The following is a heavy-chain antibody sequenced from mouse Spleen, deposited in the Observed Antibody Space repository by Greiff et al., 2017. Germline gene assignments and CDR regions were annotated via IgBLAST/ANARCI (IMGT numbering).Heavy chain of an antibody. CDR3: ARGGYYGYFDV. V-gene: IGHV1-50*01. CDR2: IDPSDSYT. CDR1: GYTFTSYW. D-gene: IGHD2-2*01. Sequence: QVQLQQSGAELVKPGASVKLSCKASGYTFTSYWMQWVKQRPGQGLEWIGEIDPSDSYTNYNQKFKGKATLTVDTSSSTAYMQLSSLTSEDSAVYYCARGGYYGYFDVWGAGTTVTVSS. J-gene: IGHJ1*01.